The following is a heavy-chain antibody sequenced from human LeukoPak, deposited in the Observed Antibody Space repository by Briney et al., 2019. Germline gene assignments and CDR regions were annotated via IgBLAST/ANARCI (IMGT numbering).Heavy chain of an antibody. V-gene: IGHV1-2*02. CDR3: ARDYQDGSGSYFPADY. J-gene: IGHJ4*02. Sequence: ASVKVSCKASGYTFTGYYLHWVRQAPGQGLEWMGWINPKSGGTNYAQKFPGRVTVTRDTSIDTAYMELSRLRSDDTAVYYCARDYQDGSGSYFPADYWGQGTLVTVSS. D-gene: IGHD3-10*01. CDR2: INPKSGGT. CDR1: GYTFTGYY.